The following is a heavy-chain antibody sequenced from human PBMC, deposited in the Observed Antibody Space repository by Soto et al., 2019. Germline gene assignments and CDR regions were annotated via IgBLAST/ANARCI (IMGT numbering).Heavy chain of an antibody. CDR2: IDPSDSYT. D-gene: IGHD1-26*01. CDR3: ARLVGANPGGTNWFDP. Sequence: PGESLKISSKGSGYSFTSYCISWVRQMPGKGLEWMGRIDPSDSYTNYSPSFQGHVTISADKSISTAYLQWSSLKASDTAMYYCARLVGANPGGTNWFDPWGQGTLVTVS. CDR1: GYSFTSYC. V-gene: IGHV5-10-1*01. J-gene: IGHJ5*02.